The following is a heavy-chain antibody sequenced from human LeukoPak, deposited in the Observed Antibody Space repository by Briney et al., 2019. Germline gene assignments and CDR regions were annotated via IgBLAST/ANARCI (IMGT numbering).Heavy chain of an antibody. CDR2: IIPIFGTA. V-gene: IGHV1-69*13. Sequence: SVKVSCKASRGTFSSYAISWVRQAPGQGLEWMGGIIPIFGTANYAQKFQGRVTITADESTSTAYMELSSLRSEDTAVYYCARGGTTPIDFWSGSLGYYYYYYMDVWGKGTTVTVSS. CDR3: ARGGTTPIDFWSGSLGYYYYYYMDV. D-gene: IGHD3-3*01. CDR1: RGTFSSYA. J-gene: IGHJ6*03.